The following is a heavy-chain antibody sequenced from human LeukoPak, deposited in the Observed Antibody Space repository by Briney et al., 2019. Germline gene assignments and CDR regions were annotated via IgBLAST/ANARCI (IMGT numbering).Heavy chain of an antibody. CDR3: ATPYYYDSSGYPDYFDY. D-gene: IGHD3-22*01. Sequence: EASVKVSCKASGGTFSSYAISWVRQAPGQGLEWMGRIIPIFGTANCAQKFQGRVTITTDESTSTAYMELSSLRSEDTAVYYCATPYYYDSSGYPDYFDYWGQGTLVTVSS. CDR1: GGTFSSYA. J-gene: IGHJ4*02. CDR2: IIPIFGTA. V-gene: IGHV1-69*05.